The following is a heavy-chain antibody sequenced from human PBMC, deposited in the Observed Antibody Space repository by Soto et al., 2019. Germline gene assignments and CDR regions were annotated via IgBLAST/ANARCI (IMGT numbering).Heavy chain of an antibody. CDR2: ISSSSSYI. D-gene: IGHD2-15*01. V-gene: IGHV3-21*01. J-gene: IGHJ5*02. Sequence: GGSLRLSCAASGFTFSSYSMNWVRQAPGKGLEWVSSISSSSSYIYYADSVKGRFTISRDNAKNSLYLQMNSLRAEDTAVYYCARDQGGRSALYNWFDPWGQGTLVTVSS. CDR1: GFTFSSYS. CDR3: ARDQGGRSALYNWFDP.